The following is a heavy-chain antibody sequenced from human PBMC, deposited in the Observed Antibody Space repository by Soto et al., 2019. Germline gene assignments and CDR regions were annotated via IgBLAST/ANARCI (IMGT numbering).Heavy chain of an antibody. V-gene: IGHV3-23*01. CDR1: GFTFSSYA. D-gene: IGHD1-26*01. CDR2: ISGSGDCT. CDR3: ARRGSGSYYDY. J-gene: IGHJ4*02. Sequence: EVPLLESGGGLVQPGGSLRLSCAASGFTFSSYAMRWVRQAPVKGLEWVSAISGSGDCTYYADSVKGRFTISRDNSKNTLYLQMNSLRAEDTAVYYCARRGSGSYYDYWGQGTLVTVSS.